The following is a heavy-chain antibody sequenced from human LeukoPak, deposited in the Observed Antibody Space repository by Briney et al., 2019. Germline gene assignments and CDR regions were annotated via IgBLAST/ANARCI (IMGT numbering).Heavy chain of an antibody. Sequence: SETLSLTCTVSGGSISSSSYYWGWIRQPPGKGLEWIGSIYYSGSTYYNPSLKSRVTISVDTSKNQFSLKLSSVTAADTAVYYCARRRAYNRHQYYFDYWGQGTLVTVSS. CDR2: IYYSGST. CDR1: GGSISSSSYY. V-gene: IGHV4-39*01. D-gene: IGHD1-20*01. J-gene: IGHJ4*02. CDR3: ARRRAYNRHQYYFDY.